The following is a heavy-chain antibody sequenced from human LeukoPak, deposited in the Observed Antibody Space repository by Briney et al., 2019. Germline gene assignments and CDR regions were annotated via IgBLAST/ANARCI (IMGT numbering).Heavy chain of an antibody. D-gene: IGHD3-9*01. J-gene: IGHJ4*02. CDR2: ISAYNGNT. CDR1: GYTFTSYG. V-gene: IGHV1-18*01. Sequence: ASVKVSCKASGYTFTSYGISWVRQAPGQGLEWMGWISAYNGNTNYAQKLQGRVTMTTDTSTSTAYMVLRSLRSDDTAVYYCARGPPVLVRYFDWSRGRGRLDYWGQGTLVTVSS. CDR3: ARGPPVLVRYFDWSRGRGRLDY.